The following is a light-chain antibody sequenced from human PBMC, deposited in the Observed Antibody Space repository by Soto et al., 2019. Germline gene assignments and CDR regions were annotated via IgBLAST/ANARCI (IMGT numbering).Light chain of an antibody. CDR2: KAS. V-gene: IGKV1-5*03. CDR1: QSLGDW. J-gene: IGKJ2*01. CDR3: QQGLGLST. Sequence: DIQMTQSPSTLSASIGRSVTITCRASQSLGDWLAWYQQKPGKSPKLLIYKASSLESGFPSRFSGSGSGTEFTLTISSLQPDDFATYYCQQGLGLSTFGQGTKVDIK.